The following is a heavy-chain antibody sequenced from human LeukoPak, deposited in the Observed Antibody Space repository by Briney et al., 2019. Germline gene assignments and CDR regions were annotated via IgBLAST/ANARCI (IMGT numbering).Heavy chain of an antibody. D-gene: IGHD2-15*01. CDR3: ARHLHCSSTSCYYPYCSGGSCYRGSENYFDY. V-gene: IGHV4-59*08. Sequence: SETLSLTRTVSGGSISSHYWSWIRQPPGKGLEWIGYIYYSVSTNYNPSLKSRVTISVDTSKNQFSLKLSSVTAADTAVYYCARHLHCSSTSCYYPYCSGGSCYRGSENYFDYWGQGTLVTVSS. CDR2: IYYSVST. J-gene: IGHJ4*02. CDR1: GGSISSHY.